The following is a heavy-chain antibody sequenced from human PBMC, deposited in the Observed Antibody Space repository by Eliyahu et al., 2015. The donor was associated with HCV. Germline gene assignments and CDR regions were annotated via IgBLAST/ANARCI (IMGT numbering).Heavy chain of an antibody. CDR2: INSDGSST. CDR1: GFTFSSYW. D-gene: IGHD1-26*01. V-gene: IGHV3-74*01. CDR3: ARDLRIVGADYYYGMDV. J-gene: IGHJ6*02. Sequence: EVQLVESGGGLVQPGGSLRLSCAASGFTFSSYWMHWVRQAPGKGLVWVSRINSDGSSTSYADSVKGRFTISRDNAKNTLYLQMNSLRAEDTAVYYCARDLRIVGADYYYGMDVWGQGTTVTVSS.